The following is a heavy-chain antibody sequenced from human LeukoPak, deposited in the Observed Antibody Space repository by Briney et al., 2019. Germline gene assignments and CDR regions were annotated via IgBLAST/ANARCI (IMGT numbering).Heavy chain of an antibody. Sequence: GGSLRLSCAASGFTFSSYGMHWVRQAPGKGLEWVAVISHHARDKYYADSVKGRFTLSRDTSENTLYLQMNSLRPEDTALYYCAGQSCLSGSGCYLDFWGQGTLVTVSS. CDR2: ISHHARDK. CDR1: GFTFSSYG. V-gene: IGHV3-30*03. CDR3: AGQSCLSGSGCYLDF. J-gene: IGHJ4*02. D-gene: IGHD3-22*01.